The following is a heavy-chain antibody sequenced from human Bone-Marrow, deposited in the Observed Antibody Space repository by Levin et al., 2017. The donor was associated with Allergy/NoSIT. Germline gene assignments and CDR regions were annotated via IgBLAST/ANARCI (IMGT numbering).Heavy chain of an antibody. CDR1: GDSIRKNTFY. Sequence: SETLSLTCTVSGDSIRKNTFYWAWIRQPPGKGLEWIGSIFYTGSGYYDPSLESRVTMSIDTSKNQFSLNLRSVTAADTAVYYCARISWTWVTDYWGQGTLVSVSS. V-gene: IGHV4-39*07. CDR3: ARISWTWVTDY. D-gene: IGHD2-21*02. J-gene: IGHJ4*02. CDR2: IFYTGSG.